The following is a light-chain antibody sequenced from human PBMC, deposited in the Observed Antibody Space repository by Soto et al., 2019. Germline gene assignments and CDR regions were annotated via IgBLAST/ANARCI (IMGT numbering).Light chain of an antibody. J-gene: IGKJ5*01. V-gene: IGKV3-20*01. CDR2: GTS. Sequence: EIVLTQSPGTLSLSPGERATLSCRASQSVSSSYLAWYQQKPGQPPRLLIYGTSTRATGIPDRFSGSGSGTDFTLTISRLEPEDFAVYFCQQFGDSPRITFGQGTRLEIK. CDR3: QQFGDSPRIT. CDR1: QSVSSSY.